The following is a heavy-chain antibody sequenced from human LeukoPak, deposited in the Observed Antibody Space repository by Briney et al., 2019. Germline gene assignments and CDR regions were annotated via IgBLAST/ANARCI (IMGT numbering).Heavy chain of an antibody. CDR2: ISGSGGST. Sequence: GGSLRLSCAASGFTFSSYAMSWVRQAPGKGLEWVSAISGSGGSTYYADSVKGRFTISRDNSKNTLYLQMNSLRAEDTAVYYCAKGKRIAVAVYDFDYWGQGTLVTVSS. CDR3: AKGKRIAVAVYDFDY. V-gene: IGHV3-23*01. J-gene: IGHJ4*02. D-gene: IGHD6-19*01. CDR1: GFTFSSYA.